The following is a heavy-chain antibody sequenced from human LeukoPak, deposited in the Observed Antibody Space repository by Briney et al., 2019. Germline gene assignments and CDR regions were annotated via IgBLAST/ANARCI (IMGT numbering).Heavy chain of an antibody. J-gene: IGHJ4*02. CDR3: ARTAGVAVAGSRQYFDF. Sequence: SSETLSLTCTVSGGSISSYYWSWIRQPAGKGLEWIGRIYITGSTNYNPSLKSRVTMSVDTSKNQFSLKLISMTAADTAVYYCARTAGVAVAGSRQYFDFWGQGTLVTVSS. D-gene: IGHD6-19*01. CDR2: IYITGST. V-gene: IGHV4-4*07. CDR1: GGSISSYY.